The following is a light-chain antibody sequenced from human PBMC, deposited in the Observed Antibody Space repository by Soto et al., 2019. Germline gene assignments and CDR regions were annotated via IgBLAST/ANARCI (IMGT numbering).Light chain of an antibody. CDR2: GTS. V-gene: IGKV3-20*01. CDR3: QQYGVSPAT. Sequence: EIVLTQSPGILSLSPGDGATLSCRASQSVSSNYLAWYQQNPGQAPRLLIYGTSTRASGIPDRFSGSGSGTDFTHTITRLEPEDFAVYFCQQYGVSPATFGGGTKVDI. CDR1: QSVSSNY. J-gene: IGKJ4*01.